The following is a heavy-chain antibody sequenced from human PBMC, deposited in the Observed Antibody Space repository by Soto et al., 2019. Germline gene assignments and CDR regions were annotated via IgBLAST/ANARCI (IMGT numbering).Heavy chain of an antibody. D-gene: IGHD3-10*01. Sequence: PSETLSLTCPVSGGSISSGDYYWSWIRQPPGKGLEWIGYIYYSGSTYYNPSLKSRVTISVDTSKNQFPLKLSSVTAADTAVYYCARIEATLLWFGEWKYNWFDPWGQGTLVTVSS. CDR2: IYYSGST. CDR3: ARIEATLLWFGEWKYNWFDP. CDR1: GGSISSGDYY. V-gene: IGHV4-30-4*01. J-gene: IGHJ5*02.